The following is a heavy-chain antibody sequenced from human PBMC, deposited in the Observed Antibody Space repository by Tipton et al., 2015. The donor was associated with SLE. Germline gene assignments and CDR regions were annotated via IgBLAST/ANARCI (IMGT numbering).Heavy chain of an antibody. CDR3: ARPLREQQLFVPFDL. J-gene: IGHJ2*01. Sequence: TLSLTCTVSGGSISSSSYYWGWIRQPPGKGLEWIGSIYYSGSTYYNPSLKSRVTISVDTSKNQFSLRLSSVTAADTAVYYCARPLREQQLFVPFDLWGRGTLVTVSS. CDR2: IYYSGST. D-gene: IGHD6-13*01. CDR1: GGSISSSSYY. V-gene: IGHV4-39*01.